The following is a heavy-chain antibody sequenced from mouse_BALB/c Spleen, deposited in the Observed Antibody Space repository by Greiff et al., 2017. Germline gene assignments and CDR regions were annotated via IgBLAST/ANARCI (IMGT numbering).Heavy chain of an antibody. CDR2: INPSSGYT. J-gene: IGHJ4*01. V-gene: IGHV1-4*01. D-gene: IGHD1-1*02. CDR1: GYTFTSYT. CDR3: AREDGRDAMDY. Sequence: QVQLQQSGADLARPGASVKMSCKASGYTFTSYTMHWVKQRPGQGLEWIGYINPSSGYTNYNQKFKDKATLTADKSSSTAYMQLSSLTSEDSAVYYCAREDGRDAMDYWGQGTSVTVSS.